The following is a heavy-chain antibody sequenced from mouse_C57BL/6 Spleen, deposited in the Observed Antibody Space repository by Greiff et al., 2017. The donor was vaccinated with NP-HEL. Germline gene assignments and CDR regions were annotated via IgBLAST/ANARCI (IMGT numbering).Heavy chain of an antibody. CDR3: ARHYYGSPNAMDY. D-gene: IGHD1-1*01. CDR1: GFTFSDYY. CDR2: ISNGGGST. J-gene: IGHJ4*01. V-gene: IGHV5-12*01. Sequence: DVQLVESGGGLVQPGGSLKLSCAASGFTFSDYYMYWVRQTPEKRLEWVAYISNGGGSTYYPDTVKGRFTISRDNAKNTLYLQMSRLKSEDTAMYYCARHYYGSPNAMDYWGQGTSVTVSS.